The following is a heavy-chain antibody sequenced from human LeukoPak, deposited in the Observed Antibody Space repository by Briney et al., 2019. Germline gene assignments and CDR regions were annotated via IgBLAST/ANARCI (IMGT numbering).Heavy chain of an antibody. CDR2: ISGSGTDT. CDR3: AKGGGSSCYSPSDY. V-gene: IGHV3-23*01. Sequence: PGGSLRLSCGGSGVTFSSYAMSWVRQAPGKGLEWVSAISGSGTDTFYANSVKGRFTISRDNPKNTLYLQMNSLRAEDTAVYYCAKGGGSSCYSPSDYWGQGTLVTVSS. J-gene: IGHJ4*02. D-gene: IGHD2-15*01. CDR1: GVTFSSYA.